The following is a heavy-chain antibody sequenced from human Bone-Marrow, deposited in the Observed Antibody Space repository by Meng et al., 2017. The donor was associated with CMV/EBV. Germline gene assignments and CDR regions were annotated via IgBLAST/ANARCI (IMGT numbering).Heavy chain of an antibody. CDR1: GGSINIPNG. CDR3: ARRVPRGDYGGNSGDY. Sequence: GGSINIPNGWTWVRQSPGKGLEWIGEIYYRGSTNYNPSLESRVTISLDESKNQFSLRLSSVTAADTAIYFCARRVPRGDYGGNSGDYWGQGFLVTVS. V-gene: IGHV4-4*01. CDR2: IYYRGST. D-gene: IGHD4-23*01. J-gene: IGHJ4*02.